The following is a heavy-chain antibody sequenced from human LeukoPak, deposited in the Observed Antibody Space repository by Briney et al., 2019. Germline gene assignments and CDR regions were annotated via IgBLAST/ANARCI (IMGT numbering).Heavy chain of an antibody. CDR1: GVSISSSNSY. J-gene: IGHJ4*02. CDR2: IYYTGNT. D-gene: IGHD6-13*01. V-gene: IGHV4-39*02. Sequence: SETLSLTCSVSGVSISSSNSYWGWIRQPPGKGLEWIGSIYYTGNTYYNASVKSQVSISIDTSKNQFSLRLTSVTAADTAVYYCAREGIAATGTSFDYWGQGTLVTVSS. CDR3: AREGIAATGTSFDY.